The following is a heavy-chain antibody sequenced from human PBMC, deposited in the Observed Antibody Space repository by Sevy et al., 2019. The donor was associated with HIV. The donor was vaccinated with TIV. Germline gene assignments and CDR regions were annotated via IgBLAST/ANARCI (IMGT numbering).Heavy chain of an antibody. D-gene: IGHD6-19*01. CDR1: GFTFSSYS. CDR2: LSSSSDSSRTL. Sequence: GGSLRLACVASGFTFSSYSMNWVRLAPGKGLEWVSYLSSSSDSSRTLYYADSVKGRFSISRDNAKNSVHLQMTSLRVEDTAVYYCARPDLSGWYFDFWGHGTLVTVSS. J-gene: IGHJ4*01. CDR3: ARPDLSGWYFDF. V-gene: IGHV3-48*01.